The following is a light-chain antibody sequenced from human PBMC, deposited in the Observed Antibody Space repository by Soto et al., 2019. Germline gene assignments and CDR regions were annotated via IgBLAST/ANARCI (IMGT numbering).Light chain of an antibody. CDR2: GHS. CDR3: QSYDSSLSDVV. Sequence: QSALTQPPSVSGAPGQRVTISCTGSSSNIGAGYDVHWYQQLPGTAPKLLIYGHSNRPSGVPDRFSGSKSGTSASLAITGLEAEDEADYYCQSYDSSLSDVVFGGGTKVTVL. CDR1: SSNIGAGYD. J-gene: IGLJ2*01. V-gene: IGLV1-40*01.